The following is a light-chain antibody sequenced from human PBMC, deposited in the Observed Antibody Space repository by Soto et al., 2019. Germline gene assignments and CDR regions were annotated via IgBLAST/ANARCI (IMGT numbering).Light chain of an antibody. V-gene: IGLV2-14*01. Sequence: QSVLTQPASVSGSPGQSITISCTGTSSDVGSYNYVSWYQQHPGKAPKLIISDVSNRPSGVSNRFSGSKSGNTASLTISGLQAEDEGDYYCSSYRTSSTPLVFGTGTRSPS. CDR1: SSDVGSYNY. CDR3: SSYRTSSTPLV. J-gene: IGLJ1*01. CDR2: DVS.